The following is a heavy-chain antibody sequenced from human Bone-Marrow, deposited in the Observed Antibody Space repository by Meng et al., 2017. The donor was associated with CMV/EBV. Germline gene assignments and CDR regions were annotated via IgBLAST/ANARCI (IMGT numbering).Heavy chain of an antibody. V-gene: IGHV4-34*01. CDR2: INHSGST. CDR3: AREHRGNRYNWFDP. Sequence: GSLRLSCAVYGGSFSGYYWSWIRQPPGKGLEWIGEINHSGSTNYNPSLKSRVTISVDTSKNQFSLKLTSVTAADTAVYYCAREHRGNRYNWFDPWGQGTLVTVSS. CDR1: GGSFSGYY. J-gene: IGHJ5*02. D-gene: IGHD1-14*01.